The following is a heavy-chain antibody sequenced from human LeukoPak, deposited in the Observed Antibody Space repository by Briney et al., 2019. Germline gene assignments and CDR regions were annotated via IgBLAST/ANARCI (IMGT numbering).Heavy chain of an antibody. Sequence: PGGPLRLSCAASGFTFSRYWMIWVRQAPGKGLEWVANIKQDGSEKYYVDSVKGRFTISRDNAKNSLYLQMNSLRAEDTAVYYCARGRGVDYWGQGTLVTVSS. CDR2: IKQDGSEK. J-gene: IGHJ4*02. V-gene: IGHV3-7*01. CDR3: ARGRGVDY. CDR1: GFTFSRYW. D-gene: IGHD1-26*01.